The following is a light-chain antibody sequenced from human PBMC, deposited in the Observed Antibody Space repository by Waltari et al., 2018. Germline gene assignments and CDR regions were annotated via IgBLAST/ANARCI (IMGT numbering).Light chain of an antibody. CDR2: GNN. Sequence: QSILTQPTSVSGAPGQRVTISCTGSSSNIGAGHDVHWYQAFPGTAPKLLLYGNNIRPSVVPDPFSGSTSASSAALAINGLQAEDEADYYCQSFDSNVRGGVVFGGGTKVTVL. J-gene: IGLJ3*02. CDR1: SSNIGAGHD. CDR3: QSFDSNVRGGVV. V-gene: IGLV1-40*01.